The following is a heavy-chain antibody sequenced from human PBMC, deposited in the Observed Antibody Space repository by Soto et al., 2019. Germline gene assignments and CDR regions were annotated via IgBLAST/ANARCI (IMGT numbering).Heavy chain of an antibody. J-gene: IGHJ4*02. CDR3: ARANSDFWSGYYTPNFDY. CDR1: GGSFSGYY. D-gene: IGHD3-3*01. V-gene: IGHV4-34*01. CDR2: INHSGST. Sequence: SETLSLTCAVYGGSFSGYYWSWIRQPPGKGLEWIGEINHSGSTNYNPSLKSRVTISVDTSKNQFSLKLSSVTAADTAVYYCARANSDFWSGYYTPNFDYWGQGTLVTVSS.